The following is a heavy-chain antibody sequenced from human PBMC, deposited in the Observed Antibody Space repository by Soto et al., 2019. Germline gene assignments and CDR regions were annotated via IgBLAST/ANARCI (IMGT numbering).Heavy chain of an antibody. V-gene: IGHV4-59*01. CDR1: GAPITINY. CDR2: IYYSGST. D-gene: IGHD2-15*01. Sequence: SSETLSLTCTVSGAPITINYWIWIRQAPGKGLKWSGYIYYSGSTTYNPSLKSRVTMPADTSKDQFSLKLNSVTAADTAVYYCARDAGGPYDNWGPGIMVTVSS. J-gene: IGHJ4*01. CDR3: ARDAGGPYDN.